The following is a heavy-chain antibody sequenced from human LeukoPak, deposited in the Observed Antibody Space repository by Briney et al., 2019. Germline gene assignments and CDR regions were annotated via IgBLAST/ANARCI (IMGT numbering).Heavy chain of an antibody. D-gene: IGHD1-7*01. V-gene: IGHV3-13*01. CDR1: GLTFSSYD. CDR2: IGAAGDT. Sequence: AGGSLRLSCAASGLTFSSYDMHWVRQATGKGLEWVSAIGAAGDTYYPGSVKGRFPISRENAKNSLYLQMNSLRAGDTAVYYCARGGELKGDVYYFDYWGQGTLVTVSS. J-gene: IGHJ4*02. CDR3: ARGGELKGDVYYFDY.